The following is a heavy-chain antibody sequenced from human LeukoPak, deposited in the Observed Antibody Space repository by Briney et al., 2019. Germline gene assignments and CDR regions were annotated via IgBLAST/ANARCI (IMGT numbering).Heavy chain of an antibody. CDR2: ISGSGGST. V-gene: IGHV3-23*01. D-gene: IGHD6-13*01. CDR1: GFTFSSYA. CDR3: AKVRAAAGLYHFDY. J-gene: IGHJ4*02. Sequence: GGSLRLPCAASGFTFSSYAMSWVRQAPGKGLEWVSAISGSGGSTYYADSVKGRFTISRDNSKNTLYLQMNSLRAEDTAVYYCAKVRAAAGLYHFDYWGQGTLVTVSS.